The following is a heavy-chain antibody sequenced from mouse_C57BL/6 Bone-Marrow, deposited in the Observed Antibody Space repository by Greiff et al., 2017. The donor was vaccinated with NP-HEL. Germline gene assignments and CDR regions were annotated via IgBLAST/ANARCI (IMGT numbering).Heavy chain of an antibody. CDR1: GYAFSSYW. D-gene: IGHD1-1*01. CDR2: IYPGDGDT. J-gene: IGHJ1*03. Sequence: VQLQQSGAELVKPGASVKISCKASGYAFSSYWMNWVKQRPGKGLEWIGQIYPGDGDTNYNGKFKGKATLTADKSSSTAYMQLSSLTSEDSAVYFGAIDYGSPYWYFDVWGTGTTVTVSS. CDR3: AIDYGSPYWYFDV. V-gene: IGHV1-80*01.